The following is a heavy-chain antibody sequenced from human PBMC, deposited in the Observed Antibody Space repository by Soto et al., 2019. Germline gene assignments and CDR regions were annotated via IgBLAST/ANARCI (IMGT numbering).Heavy chain of an antibody. CDR1: GFTFSSYS. Sequence: GGSLRLSCAASGFTFSSYSMNWVRQAPGKGLEWVSSISSSSSYIYYADSVKGRFTIPRDNSKNTLYLQMNSLRAEDTAVYYCARSIAVAANYYYGMDVWGQGTTVTVSS. D-gene: IGHD6-19*01. CDR2: ISSSSSYI. CDR3: ARSIAVAANYYYGMDV. V-gene: IGHV3-21*01. J-gene: IGHJ6*02.